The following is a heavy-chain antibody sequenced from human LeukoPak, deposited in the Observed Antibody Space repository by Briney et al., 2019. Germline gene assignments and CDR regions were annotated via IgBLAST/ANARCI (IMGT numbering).Heavy chain of an antibody. Sequence: SETLSLTCTVSGGSISSYYWSWIRQPPGKGLEWIGYIYYSGSTNYNPSLKSRVTISVDTSKNQFSLKLSSVTAADTVVYYCARGSKYGSGAYYFDYWGQGTLVTVSS. J-gene: IGHJ4*02. CDR2: IYYSGST. CDR1: GGSISSYY. V-gene: IGHV4-59*01. D-gene: IGHD3-10*01. CDR3: ARGSKYGSGAYYFDY.